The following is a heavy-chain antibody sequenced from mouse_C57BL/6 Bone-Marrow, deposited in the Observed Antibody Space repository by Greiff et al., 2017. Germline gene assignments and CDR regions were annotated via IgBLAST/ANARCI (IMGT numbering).Heavy chain of an antibody. CDR1: GFNIKDDY. J-gene: IGHJ3*01. CDR3: TPYGYDGFAY. V-gene: IGHV14-4*01. D-gene: IGHD2-2*01. Sequence: EVQLQQSGAELVRPGASVKLSCTASGFNIKDDYMHWVKQRPEQGLEWIGWIDPENGDTENASKFQGKATITADTSSNTAYLQLSSLTSADTAVDYCTPYGYDGFAYWGQGTLVTVSA. CDR2: IDPENGDT.